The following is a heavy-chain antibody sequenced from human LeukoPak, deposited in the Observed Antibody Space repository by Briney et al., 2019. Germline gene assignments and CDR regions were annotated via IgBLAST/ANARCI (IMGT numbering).Heavy chain of an antibody. V-gene: IGHV3-20*04. CDR1: GFAFGDHG. J-gene: IGHJ3*02. Sequence: GGPLRLSSVASGFAFGDHGMNWVRQAPGKGLEGVSGLSWNADIITYAHSVRGRFLVLRDNAKHPLYLQMNSMSVGDTALYYCLRHVSYGAVGIWGQGTRLTVSS. CDR3: LRHVSYGAVGI. CDR2: LSWNADII. D-gene: IGHD3-10*01.